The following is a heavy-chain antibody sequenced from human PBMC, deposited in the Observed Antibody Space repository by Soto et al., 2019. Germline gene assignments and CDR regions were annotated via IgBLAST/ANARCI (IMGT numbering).Heavy chain of an antibody. V-gene: IGHV1-18*01. D-gene: IGHD5-18*01. CDR3: ARDTPAIDY. Sequence: QVQLVQSGAEVKKPGASVKVSCKASGFTLTSYRISWVRQAPGQGLEWMGWISAYNGNRNYAQDLQGRVTMTTDTSTSAAYMVQIILRFDDTAVYSCARDTPAIDYWGQGTLVTVSS. CDR1: GFTLTSYR. CDR2: ISAYNGNR. J-gene: IGHJ4*02.